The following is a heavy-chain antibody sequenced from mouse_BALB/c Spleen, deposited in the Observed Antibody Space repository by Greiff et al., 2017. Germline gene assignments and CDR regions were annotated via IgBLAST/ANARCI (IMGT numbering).Heavy chain of an antibody. CDR3: AGNYYGSRGDY. D-gene: IGHD1-1*01. V-gene: IGHV1-7*01. Sequence: QVQLQQSGAELAKPGASVKMSCKASGYTFTSYWMHWVKQRPGQGLEWIGYINPCTGYTEYNQKFKDKATLTADKSSSTAYMQLSSLTSEDSAVYYCAGNYYGSRGDYWGQGTTLTVSS. J-gene: IGHJ2*01. CDR2: INPCTGYT. CDR1: GYTFTSYW.